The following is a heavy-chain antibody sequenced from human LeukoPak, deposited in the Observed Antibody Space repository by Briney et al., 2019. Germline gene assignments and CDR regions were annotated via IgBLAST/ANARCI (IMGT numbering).Heavy chain of an antibody. CDR3: QWFGELDDYYYGMDV. CDR2: ISYDGSNK. CDR1: GFTFGDHS. J-gene: IGHJ6*02. V-gene: IGHV3-30*04. Sequence: GGSLRLSCTASGFTFGDHSVSWFRQAPGKGLEWVAVISYDGSNKYYADSVKGRFTISRDNSKNTLYLQMNSLRAEDTAVYYCQWFGELDDYYYGMDVWGQGTTVTVSS. D-gene: IGHD3-10*01.